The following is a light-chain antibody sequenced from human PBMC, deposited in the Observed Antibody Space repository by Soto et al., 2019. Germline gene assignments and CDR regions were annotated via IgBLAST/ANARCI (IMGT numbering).Light chain of an antibody. CDR1: NSDIGRSY. V-gene: IGLV1-51*01. Sequence: QSVLTQPPSVSAAPGQNVTISCSGNNSDIGRSYLSWYQQLTGTAPKLLIYDNSKRPSGTPHRFSGSKSGTSATLDITGLQTGDEANYFCGAWDRSLSAYVFGTGTKLTVL. J-gene: IGLJ1*01. CDR2: DNS. CDR3: GAWDRSLSAYV.